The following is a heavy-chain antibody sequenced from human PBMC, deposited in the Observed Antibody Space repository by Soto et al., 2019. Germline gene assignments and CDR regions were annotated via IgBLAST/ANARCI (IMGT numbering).Heavy chain of an antibody. J-gene: IGHJ6*02. V-gene: IGHV3-7*04. CDR3: ARDPGVTSSGRYYYGMDV. D-gene: IGHD6-25*01. CDR2: IKQDGSEK. CDR1: GFTFSSYW. Sequence: EVQLVESGGGLVQPGGSLRLSCAASGFTFSSYWMSWVRQAPGKGLEWVANIKQDGSEKYYVDSVKGRFTISRDNAKNSLYLQMNSLRAEDTAVYYCARDPGVTSSGRYYYGMDVWGQGTTFTVSS.